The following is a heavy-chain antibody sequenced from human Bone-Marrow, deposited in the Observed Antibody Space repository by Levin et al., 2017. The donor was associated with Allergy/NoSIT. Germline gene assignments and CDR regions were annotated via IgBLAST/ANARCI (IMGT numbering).Heavy chain of an antibody. CDR3: ARDGVATLPYYYFGMDV. CDR1: RYTFTGYY. D-gene: IGHD5-12*01. V-gene: IGHV1-2*02. Sequence: ASVKVSCKASRYTFTGYYMHWVRQAPGQGLEWMGWINPNSGGTNYAQKFQGRVTMTRDTSISTAYMELRRLTSDDTAVYYCARDGVATLPYYYFGMDVWGQGTTVTVSS. CDR2: INPNSGGT. J-gene: IGHJ6*02.